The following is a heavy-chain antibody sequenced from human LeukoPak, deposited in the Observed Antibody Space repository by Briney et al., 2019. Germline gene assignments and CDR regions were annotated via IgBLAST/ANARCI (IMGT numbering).Heavy chain of an antibody. J-gene: IGHJ6*03. CDR3: ARNQPDVLRYFDWLPTHYYYYMDV. Sequence: SVKVSCKASGGTFSSYAISWVRQAPGQGLEWMGGIIPIFGTANYAQKFQGRVTITADKSTSTAYMELSSLRSEDTAVYYCARNQPDVLRYFDWLPTHYYYYMDVWGKGTTVTVSS. D-gene: IGHD3-9*01. CDR2: IIPIFGTA. CDR1: GGTFSSYA. V-gene: IGHV1-69*06.